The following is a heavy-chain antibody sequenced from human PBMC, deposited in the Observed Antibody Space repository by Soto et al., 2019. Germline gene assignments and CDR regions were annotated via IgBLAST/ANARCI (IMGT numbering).Heavy chain of an antibody. CDR3: VRVVAIPGYPDN. CDR1: VGTFSSYA. D-gene: IGHD5-12*01. J-gene: IGHJ4*02. CDR2: IVPIVDTS. V-gene: IGHV1-69*12. Sequence: QVQLVQSGAEVRQPASSVKVSCKTSVGTFSSYAISWVRQAPGQGLEWMGGIVPIVDTSPYAQKFQGRVTITADETTSTVYMELSSLRSDDTAVYYCVRVVAIPGYPDNWGQGTLVTVSS.